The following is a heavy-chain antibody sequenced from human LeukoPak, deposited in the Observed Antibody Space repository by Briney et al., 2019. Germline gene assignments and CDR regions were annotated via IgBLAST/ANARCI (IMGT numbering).Heavy chain of an antibody. J-gene: IGHJ3*02. CDR3: ARQYCSSTSCWDDDAFDI. CDR1: GGTFSSYA. Sequence: GASVKVSCKASGGTFSSYAISWVRQAPGQGLEWMGGIIPIFGTANYAQKFQGRVTITADESTSTAYMELSSLRSEDTAVYYCARQYCSSTSCWDDDAFDIWGQGTMVTVSS. CDR2: IIPIFGTA. V-gene: IGHV1-69*13. D-gene: IGHD2-2*01.